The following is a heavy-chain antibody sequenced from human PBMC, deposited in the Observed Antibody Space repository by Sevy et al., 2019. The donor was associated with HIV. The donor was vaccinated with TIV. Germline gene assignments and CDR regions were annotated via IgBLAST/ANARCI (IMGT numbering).Heavy chain of an antibody. Sequence: GGSLRLSCAASGFTFSKYSMSWVRQPPGKGLEWVSTLSFGCGEINYADSVKGRFTISRDNSKSSVYLQINNLRPEDTAVHYCAREGCTKPHDYWGQGTLVAVSS. CDR3: AREGCTKPHDY. CDR1: GFTFSKYS. D-gene: IGHD2-8*01. J-gene: IGHJ4*02. CDR2: LSFGCGEI. V-gene: IGHV3-23*01.